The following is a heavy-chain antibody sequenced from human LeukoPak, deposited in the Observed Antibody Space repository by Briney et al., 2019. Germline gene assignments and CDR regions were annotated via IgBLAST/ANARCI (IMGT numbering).Heavy chain of an antibody. J-gene: IGHJ4*02. CDR2: FDPEDGET. D-gene: IGHD3-22*01. Sequence: ASVKVSCKVSGYTLTELSMHWVRQAPGKGLEWMGGFDPEDGETIYAQKFQGRATMTEDTSTDTAYMELSSLRSEDTAVYYCAKIHYYDSSGYSLAFGYWGQGTLVTVSS. V-gene: IGHV1-24*01. CDR1: GYTLTELS. CDR3: AKIHYYDSSGYSLAFGY.